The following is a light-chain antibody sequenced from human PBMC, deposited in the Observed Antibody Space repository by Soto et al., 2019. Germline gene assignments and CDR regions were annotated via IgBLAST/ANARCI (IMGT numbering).Light chain of an antibody. CDR3: SSYTSSTTWV. J-gene: IGLJ3*02. CDR1: SSDVGAYNY. V-gene: IGLV2-14*01. Sequence: QSALTQPASVSGSPGQSITISGTGTSSDVGAYNYVSWYQQHPGKAPKLMIYEVSYRPSGVSDRFSGSRSGNTASLTISGLQAEDESDYYCSSYTSSTTWVFGGWTKLTVL. CDR2: EVS.